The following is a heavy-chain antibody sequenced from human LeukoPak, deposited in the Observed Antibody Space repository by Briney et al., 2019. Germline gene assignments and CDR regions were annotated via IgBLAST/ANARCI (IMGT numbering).Heavy chain of an antibody. D-gene: IGHD6-13*01. Sequence: SETLSLTCAVYGGSSSGDYWSWVRQPPGKGLEWMGEINHSGSTNYNPALKSRGTISIDTSQNQFSLNLSSVTAADTAVYYCASAWVRITAVGKNTWFDPWGQGTQVTVSS. CDR2: INHSGST. J-gene: IGHJ5*02. CDR1: GGSSSGDY. V-gene: IGHV4-34*01. CDR3: ASAWVRITAVGKNTWFDP.